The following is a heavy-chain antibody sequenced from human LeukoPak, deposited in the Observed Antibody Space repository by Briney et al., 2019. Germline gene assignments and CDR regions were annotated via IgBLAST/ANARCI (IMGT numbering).Heavy chain of an antibody. CDR1: GGTFSSYA. D-gene: IGHD3-3*01. V-gene: IGHV1-69*01. J-gene: IGHJ6*02. Sequence: SVKVSCKASGGTFSSYAISWVRQAPGQGLEWMGGIIPIFGTANYAQKFQGRVTITADESTSTACMELSSLRSEDTAVYYCAREAPSTIFGVVDYYYYGMDVWGQGTTVTVSS. CDR3: AREAPSTIFGVVDYYYYGMDV. CDR2: IIPIFGTA.